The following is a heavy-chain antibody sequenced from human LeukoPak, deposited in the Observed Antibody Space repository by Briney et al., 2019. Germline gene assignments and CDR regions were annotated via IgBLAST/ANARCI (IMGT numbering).Heavy chain of an antibody. V-gene: IGHV3-21*01. CDR1: GFTFSSYA. D-gene: IGHD3-22*01. Sequence: GGSLRLSCAASGFTFSSYAMSWVRQAPGKGLEWVSSISSSSSYIYYADSVKGRFTISRDNAKNSLYLQMNSLRAEDTAVYYCARTYYYDSSGYSPVYYYYYYMDVWGKGTTVTVSS. CDR3: ARTYYYDSSGYSPVYYYYYYMDV. J-gene: IGHJ6*03. CDR2: ISSSSSYI.